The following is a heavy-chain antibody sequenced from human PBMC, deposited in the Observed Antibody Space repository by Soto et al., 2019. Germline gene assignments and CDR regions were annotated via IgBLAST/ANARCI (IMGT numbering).Heavy chain of an antibody. CDR3: AGFGYGWTGWD. J-gene: IGHJ4*02. CDR2: INTDGTYT. D-gene: IGHD6-19*01. V-gene: IGHV3-74*01. CDR1: GLSFRNYW. Sequence: EMQLVESGGGLVQPGGSLRLSCVASGLSFRNYWVHWVRQAPGKGLEWVSRINTDGTYTSNADPVKGRFPISRDNAKNTLYLQMNSLRVEDTAVYFCAGFGYGWTGWDWGPGTLVTVSS.